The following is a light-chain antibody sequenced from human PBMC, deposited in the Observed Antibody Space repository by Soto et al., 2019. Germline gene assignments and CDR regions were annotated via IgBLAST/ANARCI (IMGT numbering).Light chain of an antibody. CDR2: GAS. V-gene: IGKV3-15*01. J-gene: IGKJ4*01. CDR1: QSVNSN. CDR3: QQYNNWPLT. Sequence: EIVMTQSPATLSVSPGERATLSCRASQSVNSNLAWYQQKPGQAPRLLIYGASTRAIGIPARFSGSGSGTEFTLTISSLQAEDFAVYYCQQYNNWPLTFGGGTKVEIK.